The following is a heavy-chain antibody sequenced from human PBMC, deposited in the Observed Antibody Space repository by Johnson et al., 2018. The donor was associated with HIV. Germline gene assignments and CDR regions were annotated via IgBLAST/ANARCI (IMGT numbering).Heavy chain of an antibody. J-gene: IGHJ3*02. CDR1: GFTFDDYG. D-gene: IGHD6-6*01. CDR2: IKGNGGST. Sequence: VQLVESGGGVVRPGGSLRLSCAASGFTFDDYGMSWVRQAPGKGLELVSGIKGNGGSTGYADSVKGRFTISRDNAKNSLYLQMHSLRAEDTAVYYCANFRYSSSPDAFDIWGQGTMVTVSS. V-gene: IGHV3-20*04. CDR3: ANFRYSSSPDAFDI.